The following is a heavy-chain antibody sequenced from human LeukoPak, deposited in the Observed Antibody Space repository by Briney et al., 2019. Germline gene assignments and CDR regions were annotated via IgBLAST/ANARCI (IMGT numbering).Heavy chain of an antibody. Sequence: ASVKVSCKASGYTFTSYGISWVRQAPGQGLEWMGWISAYNGNTNYAQKLQGRVTMTTDTSTSTAYMELRSLRSDDTAVYYCARVTSSRWYGGGWFDPWGQGTLVTVSS. CDR1: GYTFTSYG. V-gene: IGHV1-18*01. CDR2: ISAYNGNT. CDR3: ARVTSSRWYGGGWFDP. D-gene: IGHD6-13*01. J-gene: IGHJ5*02.